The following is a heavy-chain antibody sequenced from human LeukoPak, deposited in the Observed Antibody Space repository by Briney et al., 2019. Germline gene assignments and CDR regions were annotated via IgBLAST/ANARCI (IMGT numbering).Heavy chain of an antibody. CDR3: ARVFGSGGEDWGRFDY. CDR2: IYFSGST. J-gene: IGHJ4*02. Sequence: SETLSLTCTVSGDSISSGGYYWSWIRQHPGKGLEWIGYIYFSGSTYYSPSLKSRVTISVDTSKNQFSLKLSPVTAADTAVYYSARVFGSGGEDWGRFDYWGQGTLVTVSS. D-gene: IGHD3-16*01. CDR1: GDSISSGGYY. V-gene: IGHV4-31*03.